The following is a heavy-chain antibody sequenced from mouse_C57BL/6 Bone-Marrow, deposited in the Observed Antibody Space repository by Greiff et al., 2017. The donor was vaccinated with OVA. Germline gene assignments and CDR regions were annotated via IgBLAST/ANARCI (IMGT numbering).Heavy chain of an antibody. Sequence: VQLKQSGAELVRPGASVKLSCTASGFNIKDDYMHWVKQRPEQGLEWIGWIDPENGDTEYASKFQGKATITADTSSNTAYLQLSSLTSEDTAVYYCTTLYDGYYLDYWGQGTTLTVSS. CDR3: TTLYDGYYLDY. CDR1: GFNIKDDY. D-gene: IGHD2-3*01. J-gene: IGHJ2*01. CDR2: IDPENGDT. V-gene: IGHV14-4*01.